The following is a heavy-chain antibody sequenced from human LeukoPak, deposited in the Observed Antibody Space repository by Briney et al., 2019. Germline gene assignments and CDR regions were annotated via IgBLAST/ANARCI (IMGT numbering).Heavy chain of an antibody. CDR1: GFTVSSNY. V-gene: IGHV3-11*01. D-gene: IGHD2-8*02. J-gene: IGHJ4*02. CDR2: ISSSGSTI. CDR3: ATYRQVLLPFES. Sequence: GGSLRLSCAASGFTVSSNYMSWVRQAPGKGLEWVSHISSSGSTIYYADSVKGRFTISRDNSKSTLSLQMNSLRAEDTAIYYCATYRQVLLPFESWGQGTLVTVSS.